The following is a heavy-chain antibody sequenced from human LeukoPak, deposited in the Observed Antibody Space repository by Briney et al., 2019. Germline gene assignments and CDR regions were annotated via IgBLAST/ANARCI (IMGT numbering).Heavy chain of an antibody. CDR1: GFTFSSYW. D-gene: IGHD2-2*01. J-gene: IGHJ4*02. CDR3: ARGPPLIVVVPAAPDY. CDR2: ISYDGSNK. Sequence: GGSLRLSCAASGFTFSSYWMHWVRQAPGKGLEWVAVISYDGSNKYYADSVKGRFTISRDNSKNTLYLQMNSLRAEDTAVYYCARGPPLIVVVPAAPDYWGQGTLVTVSS. V-gene: IGHV3-30-3*01.